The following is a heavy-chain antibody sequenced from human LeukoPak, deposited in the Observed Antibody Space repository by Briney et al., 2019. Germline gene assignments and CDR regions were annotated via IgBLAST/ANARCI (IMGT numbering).Heavy chain of an antibody. Sequence: SQTLSLTCAISGDSVSSNRATWNWIRQSPSRGLEWLGRTYYASRWYDDYAVSVKSRISIKPDTSKNQFSLQLNSVSPEDTAVYYCAREGWFGEPPSHWFDPWGQGTLVTVSS. J-gene: IGHJ5*02. V-gene: IGHV6-1*01. CDR2: TYYASRWYD. D-gene: IGHD3-10*01. CDR1: GDSVSSNRAT. CDR3: AREGWFGEPPSHWFDP.